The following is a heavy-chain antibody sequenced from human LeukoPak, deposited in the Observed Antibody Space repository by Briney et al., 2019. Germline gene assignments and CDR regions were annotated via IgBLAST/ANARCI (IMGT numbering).Heavy chain of an antibody. D-gene: IGHD2-15*01. CDR2: IYWDDDK. Sequence: SGPTLVKPTQTLTLTCTFSGFSLSTSGVGVGWIRQPPGKALECLALIYWDDDKRYSPSLRSRLTITKDTSKNQVVLTMTNMDPVDTATYYYAHGGGPDTFDIWGQGTMVTVSS. V-gene: IGHV2-5*02. CDR1: GFSLSTSGVG. CDR3: AHGGGPDTFDI. J-gene: IGHJ3*02.